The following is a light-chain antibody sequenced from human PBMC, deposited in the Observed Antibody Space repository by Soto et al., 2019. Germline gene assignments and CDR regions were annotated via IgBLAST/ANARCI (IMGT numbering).Light chain of an antibody. CDR1: SNDVGYYDY. J-gene: IGLJ1*01. Sequence: QSALTQPPSASGSPGQSVTISCTGTSNDVGYYDYVSWYQQYPGKAPKLMIYEVNKRPSGVPDRFSGSKSGNTAFLTVSGLRAEAEAEYHCSSYAGSNNFVFGTGTKAPS. V-gene: IGLV2-8*01. CDR3: SSYAGSNNFV. CDR2: EVN.